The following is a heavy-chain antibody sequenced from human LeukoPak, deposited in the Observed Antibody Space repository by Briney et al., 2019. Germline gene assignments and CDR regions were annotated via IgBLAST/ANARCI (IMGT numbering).Heavy chain of an antibody. J-gene: IGHJ4*02. CDR3: AISMRHNGSVYWEIRLDY. Sequence: GASVTVSCKASGYTFTKYAMHWVRQAPGHRLEWMGWINADNGNTEYSQKFQGRVTITRDTFASKDSMELSSMRSEDTDMNYCAISMRHNGSVYWEIRLDYWGQGTLVTVSS. D-gene: IGHD3-22*01. CDR2: INADNGNT. CDR1: GYTFTKYA. V-gene: IGHV1-3*01.